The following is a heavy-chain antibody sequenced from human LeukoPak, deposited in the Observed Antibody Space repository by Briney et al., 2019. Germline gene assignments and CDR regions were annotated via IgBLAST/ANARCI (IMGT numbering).Heavy chain of an antibody. CDR3: ARHSGGTYYVSLDP. D-gene: IGHD1-26*01. V-gene: IGHV4-34*01. J-gene: IGHJ5*02. Sequence: PSETLSLTCAVDVGSFSGYYWSWIRQPPGKGLEWIGESNHSGSTNQNPSLKSRVTISVDTSKNQFSLKLSSVTAADTAVYYCARHSGGTYYVSLDPWGQGTLVTVSS. CDR2: SNHSGST. CDR1: VGSFSGYY.